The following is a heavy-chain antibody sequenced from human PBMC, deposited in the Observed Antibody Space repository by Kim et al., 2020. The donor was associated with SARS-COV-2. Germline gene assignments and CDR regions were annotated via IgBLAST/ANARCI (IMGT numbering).Heavy chain of an antibody. V-gene: IGHV4-39*01. Sequence: KGRVTISVDTSKNQFSLKLSSVTAADTAVYYCARHDIFVGDGYNYSWFDPWGQGTLVTVSS. D-gene: IGHD5-12*01. J-gene: IGHJ5*02. CDR3: ARHDIFVGDGYNYSWFDP.